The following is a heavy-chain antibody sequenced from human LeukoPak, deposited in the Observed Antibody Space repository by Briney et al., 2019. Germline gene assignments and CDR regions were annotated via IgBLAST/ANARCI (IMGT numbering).Heavy chain of an antibody. CDR3: AREEHDYVWGSYRYYYYYGIDV. J-gene: IGHJ6*02. CDR2: ISYDGSNK. Sequence: GGSLRLSCAASGFTFSSYAMSWVRQAPGKGLEWVAVISYDGSNKYYADSVKGRFTISRDNSKNTLFLQMNSLRAEDTAVYYCAREEHDYVWGSYRYYYYYGIDVWGQGTTVTVSS. D-gene: IGHD3-16*02. CDR1: GFTFSSYA. V-gene: IGHV3-30-3*01.